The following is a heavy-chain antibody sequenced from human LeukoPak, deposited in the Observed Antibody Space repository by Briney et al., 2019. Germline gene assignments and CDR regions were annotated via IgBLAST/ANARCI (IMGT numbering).Heavy chain of an antibody. CDR3: ARIGRGGYDYPYYFDY. CDR2: IKQDGSEK. Sequence: QSGGSLRLSCAASGFTFSSYWMSWVRQAPGKGLEWVANIKQDGSEKYYVDSVKGRFTISRDNAKNSLYLQMNSLRAEGTAVYYCARIGRGGYDYPYYFDYWGQGTLVTVSS. V-gene: IGHV3-7*03. D-gene: IGHD5-12*01. CDR1: GFTFSSYW. J-gene: IGHJ4*02.